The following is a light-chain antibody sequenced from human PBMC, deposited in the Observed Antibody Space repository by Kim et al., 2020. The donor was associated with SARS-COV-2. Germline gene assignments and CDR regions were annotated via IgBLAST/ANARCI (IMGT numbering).Light chain of an antibody. V-gene: IGKV3-20*01. CDR3: QLFGGSPGYT. CDR1: QSVSSNY. Sequence: IVLTQSPGTLSLSPGERTTLSCRASQSVSSNYLAWYQQKPGQAPRLLIYGASSRATGIPDRFSDSGSGTDFTLTISRLEPEDFAVYYCQLFGGSPGYTFGQGTKLEIK. CDR2: GAS. J-gene: IGKJ2*01.